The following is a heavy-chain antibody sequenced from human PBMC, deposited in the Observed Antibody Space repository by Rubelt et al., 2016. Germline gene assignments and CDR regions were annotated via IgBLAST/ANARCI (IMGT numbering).Heavy chain of an antibody. CDR3: ARGGLRFLEWPLLFDY. CDR2: INHSGST. D-gene: IGHD3-3*01. J-gene: IGHJ4*02. Sequence: QLQLQESGPGLVKPSETLSLTCTVSGGSISSSSYYWGWIRQPPGKGLEWIGEINHSGSTNYNPSLKSRGTISVDTSKNQFSLKLSSVTAADTAVYYCARGGLRFLEWPLLFDYWGQGTLVTVSS. CDR1: GGSISSSSYY. V-gene: IGHV4-39*07.